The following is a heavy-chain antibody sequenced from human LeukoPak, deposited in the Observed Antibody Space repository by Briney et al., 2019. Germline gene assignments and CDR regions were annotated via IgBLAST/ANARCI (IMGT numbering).Heavy chain of an antibody. V-gene: IGHV1-69*04. CDR2: TIPILGIA. Sequence: SVKVSCKASGGTFSSYAISWVRQAPGQGLEWMGRTIPILGIANYAQKFQGRVTITADKSTSTAYMELSSLRSEDTAVYYCARLYCSSTSCSVWFDPWGQGTLVTVSS. D-gene: IGHD2-2*01. J-gene: IGHJ5*02. CDR3: ARLYCSSTSCSVWFDP. CDR1: GGTFSSYA.